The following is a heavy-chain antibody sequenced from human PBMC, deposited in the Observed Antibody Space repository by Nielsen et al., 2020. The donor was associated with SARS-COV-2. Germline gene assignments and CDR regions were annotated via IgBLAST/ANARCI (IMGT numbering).Heavy chain of an antibody. CDR3: SSPTVAY. D-gene: IGHD4-23*01. J-gene: IGHJ4*02. CDR1: GFTFDDYV. Sequence: GESLKISCAASGFTFDDYVMHWVRQASGKGLEWVGRIRSYANEYATAYAVSVKGRFTISRDDSQNTAYLQMNGLKTEDTAVYYCSSPTVAYWGQGTLVTVSS. V-gene: IGHV3-73*01. CDR2: IRSYANEYAT.